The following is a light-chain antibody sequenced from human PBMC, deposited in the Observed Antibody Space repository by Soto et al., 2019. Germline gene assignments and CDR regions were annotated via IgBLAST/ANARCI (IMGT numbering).Light chain of an antibody. V-gene: IGKV1-12*01. CDR3: QQANTFPRT. CDR1: QDVGYR. Sequence: DIQMTQSPSSVSASVGDRVTITCRASQDVGYRLAWYQRKPGKAPNLLIYSASTLYIGVPSRFSGSGSGTDFTLTISCLQPEDFATYYCQQANTFPRTFGQGTKVEIK. J-gene: IGKJ1*01. CDR2: SAS.